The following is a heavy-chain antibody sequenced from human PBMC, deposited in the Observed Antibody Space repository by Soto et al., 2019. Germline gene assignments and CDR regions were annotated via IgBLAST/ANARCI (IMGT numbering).Heavy chain of an antibody. V-gene: IGHV4-31*03. J-gene: IGHJ4*02. D-gene: IGHD2-2*03. CDR1: GGSISSGGYY. CDR2: IYYSGST. CDR3: ASMDIATHTQIDY. Sequence: SETLSLTCTVSGGSISSGGYYWSWIRQHPGKGLEWIGYIYYSGSTYYNPSLKSRVTISVDTSKNQFSLKLSSVTAADTAVYYWASMDIATHTQIDYWGQGTLVTVSS.